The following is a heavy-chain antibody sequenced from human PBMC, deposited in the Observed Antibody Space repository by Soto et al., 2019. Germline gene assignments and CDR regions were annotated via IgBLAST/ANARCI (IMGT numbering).Heavy chain of an antibody. J-gene: IGHJ5*02. D-gene: IGHD3-3*01. CDR2: IYYSGST. V-gene: IGHV4-61*01. CDR1: GGSVSSGSYY. CDR3: ASHLDFWSGFWFDP. Sequence: PSETLSLTCTVSGGSVSSGSYYWSWIRQPPGKGLEWIGYIYYSGSTNYNPSLKSRVTISVDTSKNQFSLKLSSVTAADTAVYYCASHLDFWSGFWFDPWGQGTLVTVSS.